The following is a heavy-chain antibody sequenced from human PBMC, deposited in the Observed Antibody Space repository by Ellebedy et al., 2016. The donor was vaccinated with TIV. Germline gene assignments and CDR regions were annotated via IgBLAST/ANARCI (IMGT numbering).Heavy chain of an antibody. D-gene: IGHD3-10*01. J-gene: IGHJ4*02. CDR1: GFTFSIYA. V-gene: IGHV3-23*01. Sequence: GESLKISXAASGFTFSIYAMNWVRQAPGKGLEWVSGITGSGASTYYADSVKGRFTISRDNSKNTLYLQMNSLRAEDTAVYYCAIIGEWGLGLDFDYWGQGTLVTVSS. CDR2: ITGSGAST. CDR3: AIIGEWGLGLDFDY.